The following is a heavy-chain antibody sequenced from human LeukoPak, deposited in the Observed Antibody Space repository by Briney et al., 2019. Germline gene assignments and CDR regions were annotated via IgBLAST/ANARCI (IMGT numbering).Heavy chain of an antibody. CDR2: IYTSGST. V-gene: IGHV4-4*07. CDR1: GDSISSFY. D-gene: IGHD5-18*01. CDR3: ARQFYTAIVLFWFDP. J-gene: IGHJ5*02. Sequence: SETLSLTCTVSGDSISSFYWSWIRQPAGKGLEWIGRIYTSGSTNYNPSLKSRVTMSVDTSKNQFSLNLSSVTAADTAVYYCARQFYTAIVLFWFDPWGLGTLVTVSS.